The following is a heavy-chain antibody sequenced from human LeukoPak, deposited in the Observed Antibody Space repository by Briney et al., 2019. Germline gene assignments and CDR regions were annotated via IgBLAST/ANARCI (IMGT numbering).Heavy chain of an antibody. D-gene: IGHD3-22*01. CDR1: GFTVSSNY. CDR2: IYSGGST. J-gene: IGHJ5*02. V-gene: IGHV3-53*01. CDR3: ARVRWVHYYDSSGPNWFDP. Sequence: GGSLRLSCAASGFTVSSNYMSWVRQAPGKGLEWVSVIYSGGSTYYADSVKGRFTISRDNSKNTLYLQMNSLRAEDTAVYYCARVRWVHYYDSSGPNWFDPWGQGTLVTVSS.